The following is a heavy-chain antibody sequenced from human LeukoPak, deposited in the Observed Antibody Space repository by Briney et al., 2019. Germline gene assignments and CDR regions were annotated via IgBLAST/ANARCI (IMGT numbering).Heavy chain of an antibody. V-gene: IGHV1-18*01. Sequence: ASVKVSCKASGYTFTSYGISWVRQAPGQGLEWMGWISAYNGNTNYAQKLQGRVNMTTDTSTSTAYMELRSLRSHDTAVYYCARVTTTVAYYYYYYMDVWGKGTTVTVSS. CDR3: ARVTTTVAYYYYYYMDV. CDR2: ISAYNGNT. CDR1: GYTFTSYG. D-gene: IGHD4-23*01. J-gene: IGHJ6*03.